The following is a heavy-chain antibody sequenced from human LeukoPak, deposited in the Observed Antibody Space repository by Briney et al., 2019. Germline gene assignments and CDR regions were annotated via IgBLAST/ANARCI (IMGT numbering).Heavy chain of an antibody. CDR3: ARGGYHHGFDI. D-gene: IGHD5-18*01. Sequence: GGSLRLSCAASGFTFRNYWIHWVRQAPGRGLVWISRIDNDGSDRIYADSVKGRFTISRDNAKNTLYLQMNSLRAEDTAVYYCARGGYHHGFDIWGQGTMVTVSS. CDR1: GFTFRNYW. CDR2: IDNDGSDR. V-gene: IGHV3-74*01. J-gene: IGHJ3*02.